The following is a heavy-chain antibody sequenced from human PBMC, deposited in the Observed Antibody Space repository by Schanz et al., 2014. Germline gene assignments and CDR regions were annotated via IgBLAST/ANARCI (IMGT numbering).Heavy chain of an antibody. Sequence: QVQLVESGGGLVKPGGSLRLSCAASGFTFSDYYMSWIRQAPGKGLEWVAFIWYDGSNKYYADSVKGRFSISRDNAKNSLYLQLNSLRAEDTAVYYCARANYRRKINFDYWGRGTLXTVSS. CDR1: GFTFSDYY. CDR2: IWYDGSNK. V-gene: IGHV3-11*04. CDR3: ARANYRRKINFDY. J-gene: IGHJ4*02. D-gene: IGHD3-10*01.